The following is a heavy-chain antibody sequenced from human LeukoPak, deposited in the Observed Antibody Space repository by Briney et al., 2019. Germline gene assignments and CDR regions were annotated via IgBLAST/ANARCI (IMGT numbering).Heavy chain of an antibody. CDR3: ASTGEYCSSTSCPYYYMDV. D-gene: IGHD2-2*01. J-gene: IGHJ6*03. CDR2: IYTSGST. CDR1: GGSISSYY. Sequence: PSETLSLTCTVSGGSISSYYWSWIRQPAGKGLEWIGRIYTSGSTNYNPSLKSRVTMSVDTSKNQFSLKLSSVAAADTTVYYCASTGEYCSSTSCPYYYMDVWGKGTTVTVSS. V-gene: IGHV4-4*07.